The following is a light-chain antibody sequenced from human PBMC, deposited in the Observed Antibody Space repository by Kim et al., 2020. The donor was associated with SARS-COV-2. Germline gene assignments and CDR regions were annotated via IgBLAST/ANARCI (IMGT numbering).Light chain of an antibody. V-gene: IGLV3-9*01. CDR1: SIGSRH. CDR3: QVWVSSTGV. Sequence: VAPGQTARITCGGDSIGSRHVHWYMQKPGQAPVQVIYRDYNRPSGIPERFSGSNSGNTATLTISRAQAGDEADYYCQVWVSSTGVFGGGTKLTVL. J-gene: IGLJ2*01. CDR2: RDY.